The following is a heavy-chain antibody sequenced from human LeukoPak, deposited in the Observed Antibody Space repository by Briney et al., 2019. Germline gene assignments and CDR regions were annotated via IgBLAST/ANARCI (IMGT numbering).Heavy chain of an antibody. CDR1: GGSFSGYY. D-gene: IGHD3-22*01. CDR2: INHSGST. V-gene: IGHV4-34*01. J-gene: IGHJ5*02. Sequence: SETLSLTCAVYGGSFSGYYWSWIRQPPGKGLEWIGEINHSGSTNYNPSLKSRVTISVDTSKNQFSLKLSSVTAADTAVYYCARHSPTYYYDSSGYSRTFNWFDPWGQGTLVTVSS. CDR3: ARHSPTYYYDSSGYSRTFNWFDP.